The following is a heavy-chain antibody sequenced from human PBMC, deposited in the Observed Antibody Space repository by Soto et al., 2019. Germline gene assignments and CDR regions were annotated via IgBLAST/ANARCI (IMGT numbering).Heavy chain of an antibody. CDR2: ISSGSSTI. V-gene: IGHV3-48*01. Sequence: GGSLRLSCAASGISFSTYAMNSVRQAPGKGLEWVSYISSGSSTIYYAESVKGRFTISRDNAKKSLFLQMNSLRAEDTAVYYCAVDFYYMDVWGKGTTVTVSS. CDR3: AVDFYYMDV. CDR1: GISFSTYA. J-gene: IGHJ6*03.